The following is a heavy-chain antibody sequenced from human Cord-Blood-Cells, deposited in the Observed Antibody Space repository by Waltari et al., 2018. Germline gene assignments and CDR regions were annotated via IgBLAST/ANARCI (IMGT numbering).Heavy chain of an antibody. J-gene: IGHJ3*02. V-gene: IGHV1-69*09. D-gene: IGHD6-6*01. Sequence: QVQLVQSGAEVKKPRSSVKVSCKASGGTFSSYAISWVRQAPGQGLEWMGRIIPILGIANYAQKFQGRVTITADKSTSTAYMELSSLRSEDTAVYYCAREWEYSSSSAFDIWGQGTMVTVSS. CDR2: IIPILGIA. CDR1: GGTFSSYA. CDR3: AREWEYSSSSAFDI.